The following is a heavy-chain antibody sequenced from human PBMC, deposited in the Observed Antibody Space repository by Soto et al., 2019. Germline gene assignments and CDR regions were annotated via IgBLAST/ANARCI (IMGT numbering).Heavy chain of an antibody. D-gene: IGHD3-10*01. CDR1: GFTFDDYA. V-gene: IGHV3-9*01. CDR3: AKGPYRGYYYYMDV. J-gene: IGHJ6*03. Sequence: EVQLVESGGGLVQPGRSLRLSCAASGFTFDDYAMHWVRQAPGKGLEWVSGISWNSGSIGYADSVKGRFTISRDNAKNSLYLQMYSLRAEDTALYYCAKGPYRGYYYYMDVWGKGTTVTVSS. CDR2: ISWNSGSI.